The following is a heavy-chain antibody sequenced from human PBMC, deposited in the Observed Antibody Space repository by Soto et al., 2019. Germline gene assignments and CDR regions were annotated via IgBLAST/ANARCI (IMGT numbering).Heavy chain of an antibody. D-gene: IGHD3-22*01. V-gene: IGHV1-69*13. J-gene: IGHJ4*02. CDR2: IIPIFCTA. CDR1: GVSFGSYA. Sequence: SVNVSCKSSGVSFGSYAISWLRQAPGQGLEWRGGIIPIFCTANCAQKFQGRVTITADESTRTDYMELSSLRSEDTAVYYCARSGQNYYDSSGSHDYWGQGPLVTVSS. CDR3: ARSGQNYYDSSGSHDY.